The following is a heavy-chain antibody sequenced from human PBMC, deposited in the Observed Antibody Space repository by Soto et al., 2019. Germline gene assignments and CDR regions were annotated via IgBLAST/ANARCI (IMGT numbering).Heavy chain of an antibody. V-gene: IGHV1-8*01. J-gene: IGHJ4*02. D-gene: IGHD7-27*01. CDR2: TKPNSGNT. CDR3: ARGVDAGVDY. Sequence: QVQLVQAGAEVKKPGASVRVSCKASGYTFTTYDSNGVRRAPVQGVGWMGWTKPNSGNTDDAQNFQGRVTMTRDATISTAYMELGRLKSEGRAVYYCARGVDAGVDYWGQGSLVTVSS. CDR1: GYTFTTYD.